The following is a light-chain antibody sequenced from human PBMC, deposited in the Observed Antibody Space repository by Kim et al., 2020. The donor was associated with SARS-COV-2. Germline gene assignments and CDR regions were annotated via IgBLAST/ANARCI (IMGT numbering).Light chain of an antibody. Sequence: IVMTQSPATLSVSPGERATLSCRASQSVSSKLAWYQQKPGQAPRFLIYAASTRATGIPARFSGSGSGTEFTLTISSLQSEDFAVYYCQQYNNWPYTFGQGTKLEI. CDR2: AAS. J-gene: IGKJ2*01. CDR3: QQYNNWPYT. V-gene: IGKV3-15*01. CDR1: QSVSSK.